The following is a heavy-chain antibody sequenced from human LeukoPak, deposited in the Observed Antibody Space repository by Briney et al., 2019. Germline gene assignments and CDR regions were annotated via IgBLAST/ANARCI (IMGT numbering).Heavy chain of an antibody. CDR3: ARTIWFGELLGYYFDY. D-gene: IGHD3-10*01. CDR1: GGSISSSSYY. Sequence: SETLSLTCTVSGGSISSSSYYWGWIRQPPGKGLEWIGSIYYSGSTYYNPSLKSRVTISVDTSKNQFSLKLSSVTAADTAVYYCARTIWFGELLGYYFDYWGQGTLVTVSS. J-gene: IGHJ4*02. V-gene: IGHV4-39*01. CDR2: IYYSGST.